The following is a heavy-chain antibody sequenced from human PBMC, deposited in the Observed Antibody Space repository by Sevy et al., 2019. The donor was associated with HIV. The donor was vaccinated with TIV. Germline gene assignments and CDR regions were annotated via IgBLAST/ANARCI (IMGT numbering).Heavy chain of an antibody. CDR1: GFTFSSYA. J-gene: IGHJ4*02. CDR2: ISYDGSNK. Sequence: GGSLRLSCAASGFTFSSYAMHWVRQAPGKGLEWVAVISYDGSNKYYADSVKGRFTISRDNPKNTLYLQMNSLRAEDTAVYYCARSLSSWTQKFDYWGQGTLVTVSS. D-gene: IGHD6-13*01. V-gene: IGHV3-30-3*01. CDR3: ARSLSSWTQKFDY.